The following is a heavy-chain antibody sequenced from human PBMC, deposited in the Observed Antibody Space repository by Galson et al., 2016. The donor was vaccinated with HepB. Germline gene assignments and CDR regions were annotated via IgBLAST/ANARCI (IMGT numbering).Heavy chain of an antibody. V-gene: IGHV3-7*01. CDR3: ARDAYGSSFVYWFDP. CDR1: GFTFSSYW. Sequence: SLRLSCAASGFTFSSYWMSWVRQAPGKGLEWVANIKEDGSEKYYVDSVKGRFTISRDNAKNSLYLQMNSLRAEDTAVYYCARDAYGSSFVYWFDPWGQGTLVTVSS. D-gene: IGHD6-13*01. J-gene: IGHJ5*02. CDR2: IKEDGSEK.